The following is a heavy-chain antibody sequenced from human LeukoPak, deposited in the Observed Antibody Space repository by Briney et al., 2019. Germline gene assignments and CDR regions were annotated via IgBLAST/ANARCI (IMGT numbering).Heavy chain of an antibody. Sequence: GGSLRLSCAASGFTFSSYGMHWVRQAPGKGLEWVAIITYDGNNQYYADSVKGRFTVSRDISKSTHYLQIDSLRPEDTAVYYCATGTAIYYFDYWGQGTLVTVSS. J-gene: IGHJ4*02. CDR2: ITYDGNNQ. CDR1: GFTFSSYG. D-gene: IGHD3-10*01. CDR3: ATGTAIYYFDY. V-gene: IGHV3-30*02.